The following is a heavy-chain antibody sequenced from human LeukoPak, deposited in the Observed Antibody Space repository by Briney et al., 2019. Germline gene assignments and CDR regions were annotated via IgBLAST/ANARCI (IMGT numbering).Heavy chain of an antibody. CDR3: ARYRRTYYYDSSGYEFDY. CDR2: ISAYNGNT. Sequence: ASVKVSCKASGYTFTSYGISRVRQAPGQGLEWMGWISAYNGNTNYAQKLQGRVTMTTDTSTSTAYMELRSLRSDDTAVYYCARYRRTYYYDSSGYEFDYWGQGTLVTVSS. D-gene: IGHD3-22*01. CDR1: GYTFTSYG. V-gene: IGHV1-18*01. J-gene: IGHJ4*02.